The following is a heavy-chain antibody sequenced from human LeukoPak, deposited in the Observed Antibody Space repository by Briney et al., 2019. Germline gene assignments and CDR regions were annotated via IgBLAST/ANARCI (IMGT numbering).Heavy chain of an antibody. CDR3: AKDVRGYNRPFDY. D-gene: IGHD3-10*02. Sequence: PGGSLRLSCAASGFTFSSYSMNWVRQAPGKGLEWVSSISSSSSYIYYADSVKGRFTISRDNAKNSLYLQMNSLRAEDTAVYYCAKDVRGYNRPFDYWGQGTLVTVSS. J-gene: IGHJ4*02. CDR2: ISSSSSYI. CDR1: GFTFSSYS. V-gene: IGHV3-21*04.